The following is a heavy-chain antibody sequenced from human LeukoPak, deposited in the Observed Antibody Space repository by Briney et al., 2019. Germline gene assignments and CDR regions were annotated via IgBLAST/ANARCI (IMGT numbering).Heavy chain of an antibody. CDR3: ARVLPGYFDY. Sequence: GGSLRLSCAASGFTFRSYWMSWLRQTPGKRLEWLANIKEDGSEKYYVDSVKGRFTISRDNAKTSLYLQMNSLGAEDTAVYYCARVLPGYFDYWGQGTLVTVSS. CDR2: IKEDGSEK. J-gene: IGHJ4*02. V-gene: IGHV3-7*01. CDR1: GFTFRSYW.